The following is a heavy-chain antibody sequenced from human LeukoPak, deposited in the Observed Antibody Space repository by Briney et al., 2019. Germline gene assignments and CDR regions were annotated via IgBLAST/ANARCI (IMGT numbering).Heavy chain of an antibody. Sequence: GGSLRLSCAASGFSFSSYAMHWVRQAPGKGLEHVSGINSNGGSTYYAKSVKGRFTISRDNSKNTLYLQMGSLSAEDMAVYYCARVAAAGTGKWFDTWGQGTLVTVSS. D-gene: IGHD6-13*01. CDR1: GFSFSSYA. V-gene: IGHV3-64*01. CDR3: ARVAAAGTGKWFDT. CDR2: INSNGGST. J-gene: IGHJ5*02.